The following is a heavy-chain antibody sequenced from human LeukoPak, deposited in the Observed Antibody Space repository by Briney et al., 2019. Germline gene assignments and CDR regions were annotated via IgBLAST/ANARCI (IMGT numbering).Heavy chain of an antibody. CDR1: GGSISSSSYY. D-gene: IGHD1-26*01. CDR2: IYYSGST. Sequence: SETLSLTCTVSGGSISSSSYYWGWIRQPPGTGLEWIGSIYYSGSTYYNPSLKSRVTISVDMSKNQFSLKLSSVTAADTAVYYCARGVQFEAGATPVDYWGQGTLVTVSS. V-gene: IGHV4-39*01. CDR3: ARGVQFEAGATPVDY. J-gene: IGHJ4*02.